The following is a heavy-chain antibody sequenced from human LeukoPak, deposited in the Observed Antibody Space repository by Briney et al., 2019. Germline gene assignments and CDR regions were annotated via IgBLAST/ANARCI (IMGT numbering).Heavy chain of an antibody. CDR3: AREGFYGGFDI. Sequence: GESLRLSCAASGFLFRSYSMIWVRQAPGKGLEWVSYINTGGIITSYADSVKGRFTISRDNAKNSLNLQMNSLRDQDTAVYYCAREGFYGGFDIWGQGTMVTVSS. J-gene: IGHJ3*02. D-gene: IGHD4/OR15-4a*01. CDR1: GFLFRSYS. CDR2: INTGGIIT. V-gene: IGHV3-48*02.